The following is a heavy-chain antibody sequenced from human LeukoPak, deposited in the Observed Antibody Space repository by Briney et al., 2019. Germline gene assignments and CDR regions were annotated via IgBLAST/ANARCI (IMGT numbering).Heavy chain of an antibody. V-gene: IGHV5-51*01. D-gene: IGHD2-15*01. CDR1: GYSFTNYW. CDR2: INPRDSDT. CDR3: ASYSCSGGTCYPPPD. J-gene: IGHJ4*02. Sequence: EESLKISCKGSGYSFTNYWIGWVRQMPGKDLEWMGIINPRDSDTTYSPSFQDQVTISADKSISTAYLLRSSLKASDTAMYYCASYSCSGGTCYPPPDWGQGTLVTVSS.